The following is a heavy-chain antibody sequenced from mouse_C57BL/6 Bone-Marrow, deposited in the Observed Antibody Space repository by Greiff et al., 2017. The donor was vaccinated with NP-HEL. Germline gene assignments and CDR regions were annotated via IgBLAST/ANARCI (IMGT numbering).Heavy chain of an antibody. Sequence: VQLKESGPGLAKPSQTLSLTCSVTGYSITSDYWNWIRKFPGHKLEYMGYISYSGSTYYNPSPKSRISITRDTSKDQYYLQLNAVTTEDTATYYFARLRHAMDYWGQGTSVTVSS. V-gene: IGHV3-8*01. J-gene: IGHJ4*01. CDR3: ARLRHAMDY. D-gene: IGHD1-2*01. CDR2: ISYSGST. CDR1: GYSITSDY.